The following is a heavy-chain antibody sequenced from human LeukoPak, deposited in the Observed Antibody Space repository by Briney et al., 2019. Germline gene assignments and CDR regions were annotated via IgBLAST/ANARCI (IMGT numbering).Heavy chain of an antibody. CDR1: GYTFTGYY. CDR3: ARTFVVYCSGGSCSSASHFDY. CDR2: INPNSGDT. Sequence: GASVKVSCKASGYTFTGYYMHWVRQAPGRGLEWMGWINPNSGDTNYAQKFQGRVTMTRDTSISTAYMELSRLRSDDTAVYYCARTFVVYCSGGSCSSASHFDYWGQGTLVTVSS. V-gene: IGHV1-2*02. D-gene: IGHD2-15*01. J-gene: IGHJ4*02.